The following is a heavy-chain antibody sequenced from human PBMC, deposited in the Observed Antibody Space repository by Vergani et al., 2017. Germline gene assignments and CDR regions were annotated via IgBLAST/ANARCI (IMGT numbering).Heavy chain of an antibody. CDR1: GYTFTDHS. J-gene: IGHJ6*02. V-gene: IGHV1-69-2*01. CDR2: VDPEDGET. D-gene: IGHD4-17*01. Sequence: EVQLVQSGAEVMKPGATMKISCKVSGYTFTDHSMHWVKQAPGKGLEWMGLVDPEDGETIYAEKFKGRVPIAADTATDTAHLELSSLRSEDTAVYYCATPQTVTTGGMEVWGQGTTVIVSS. CDR3: ATPQTVTTGGMEV.